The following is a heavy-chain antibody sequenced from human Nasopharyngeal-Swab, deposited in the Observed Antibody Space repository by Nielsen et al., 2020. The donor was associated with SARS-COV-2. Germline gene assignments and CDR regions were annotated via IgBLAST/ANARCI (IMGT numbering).Heavy chain of an antibody. CDR2: INHSGST. Sequence: WIRQPPGKGLEWIGEINHSGSTNYNPSLKSRVTISVDTSKNQFSLKLSSATAADTAVYYCARVRPYYDILTGYYTKNGGYYGMDVWGQGTTVTVSS. V-gene: IGHV4-34*01. CDR3: ARVRPYYDILTGYYTKNGGYYGMDV. D-gene: IGHD3-9*01. J-gene: IGHJ6*02.